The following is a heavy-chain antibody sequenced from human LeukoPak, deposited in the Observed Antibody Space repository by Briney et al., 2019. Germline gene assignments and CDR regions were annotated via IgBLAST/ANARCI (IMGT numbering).Heavy chain of an antibody. J-gene: IGHJ4*02. D-gene: IGHD3-22*01. Sequence: SETLSLTCTVSGVSISSYYWGWLRRPAGKGLEWIGRIYTSGSTNYNPSLKSRVTMSVDTSKNQFSLKLSSVAAADTAVYYCASHMRGSGYNAAFDYWGQGTLVTVSS. CDR3: ASHMRGSGYNAAFDY. CDR1: GVSISSYY. CDR2: IYTSGST. V-gene: IGHV4-4*07.